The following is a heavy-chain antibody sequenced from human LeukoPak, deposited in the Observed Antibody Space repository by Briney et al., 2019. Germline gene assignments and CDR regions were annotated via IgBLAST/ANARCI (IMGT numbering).Heavy chain of an antibody. CDR1: GFTVSSTY. V-gene: IGHV3-53*01. D-gene: IGHD3-10*02. Sequence: PGGSLRLSCAASGFTVSSTYMAWVRQAPGKGLEWVSFMYSEDNKYYADSVTGRFTISRDNSKNTLYLQMNTLRADDTAVYYCARGVLGIIPIDYWGQGTLVTVSS. J-gene: IGHJ4*02. CDR2: MYSEDNK. CDR3: ARGVLGIIPIDY.